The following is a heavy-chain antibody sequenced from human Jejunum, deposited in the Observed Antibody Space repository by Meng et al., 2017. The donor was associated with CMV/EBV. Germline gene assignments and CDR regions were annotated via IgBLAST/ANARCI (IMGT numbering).Heavy chain of an antibody. CDR2: IKQAGSET. CDR3: AREGVVGATDFDY. Sequence: ASGFSFSNYGMSWVRQAPGKGLEWVANIKQAGSETNYVDSVKGRFTISRDDAKNSLYLQMDSLRGEDTAVYYCAREGVVGATDFDYWGQGTLVTVSS. J-gene: IGHJ4*02. D-gene: IGHD1-26*01. CDR1: GFSFSNYG. V-gene: IGHV3-7*01.